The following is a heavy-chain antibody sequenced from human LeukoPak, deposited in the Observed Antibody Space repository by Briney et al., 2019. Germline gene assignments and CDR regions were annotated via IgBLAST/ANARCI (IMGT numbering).Heavy chain of an antibody. CDR3: ARRGYCSGGSCYSFNSWFDP. D-gene: IGHD2-15*01. CDR1: GGSISSSSYY. CDR2: IYYSGST. J-gene: IGHJ5*02. V-gene: IGHV4-39*01. Sequence: SETLSLTCTVSGGSISSSSYYWGWIRQPPGKGLEWIGSIYYSGSTYYNPSLKSRVTISVDTSKNQFSLKLSSVTAADTAVYYCARRGYCSGGSCYSFNSWFDPWGQGTLVTVSS.